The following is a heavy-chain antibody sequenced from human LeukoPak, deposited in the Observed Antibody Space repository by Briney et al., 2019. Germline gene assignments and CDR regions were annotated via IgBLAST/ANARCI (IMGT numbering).Heavy chain of an antibody. CDR1: GFTFSSYW. CDR2: IKTDGSIT. J-gene: IGHJ4*02. Sequence: TGGSLRLSCAASGFTFSSYWMCWVRQDPGKGRAWVSCIKTDGSITAYAGSVKGRFTISRDNAKNTLYLQMNSLRADDTALYYCARDGDAPMTDFDYWGQGTLVTVSS. D-gene: IGHD2-21*02. V-gene: IGHV3-74*01. CDR3: ARDGDAPMTDFDY.